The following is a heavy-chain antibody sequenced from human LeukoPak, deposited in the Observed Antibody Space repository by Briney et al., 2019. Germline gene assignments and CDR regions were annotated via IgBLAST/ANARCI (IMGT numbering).Heavy chain of an antibody. V-gene: IGHV1-69*04. Sequence: SVRVSCKASGGSFSSFVITWVRQAPGQGLEWMGRIIPVLGVSNFAQKFQGRVTITADKSTNTAHMELNRLESGDTAVYYCTREGVYAPDPSSYHRAPFDVWGQGTVVIVSS. D-gene: IGHD3-16*02. CDR1: GGSFSSFV. CDR3: TREGVYAPDPSSYHRAPFDV. CDR2: IIPVLGVS. J-gene: IGHJ3*01.